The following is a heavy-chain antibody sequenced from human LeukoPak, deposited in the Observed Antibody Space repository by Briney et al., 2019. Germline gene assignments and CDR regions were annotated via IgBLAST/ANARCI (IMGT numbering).Heavy chain of an antibody. V-gene: IGHV3-33*01. CDR2: IWYDGSNK. CDR1: GFTFSSYG. J-gene: IGHJ5*02. Sequence: GGSLRLSCAASGFTFSSYGMHWVRQAPGKGLEWVAVIWYDGSNKYYADSVKGRFTISRDNSKNTLYLQMNSLRAEDTAVYYCARDNTRITIFGVVQRKTWFDPWGQGTLVTVSS. D-gene: IGHD3-3*01. CDR3: ARDNTRITIFGVVQRKTWFDP.